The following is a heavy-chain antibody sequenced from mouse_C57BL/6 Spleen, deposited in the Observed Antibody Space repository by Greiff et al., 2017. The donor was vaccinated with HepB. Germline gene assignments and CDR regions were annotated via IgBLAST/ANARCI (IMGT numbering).Heavy chain of an antibody. CDR1: GYTFTSYW. CDR2: INPSSGYT. CDR3: APIYYGNYGFAY. V-gene: IGHV1-7*01. D-gene: IGHD2-1*01. J-gene: IGHJ3*01. Sequence: VKLVESGAELAKPGASVKLSCKASGYTFTSYWMHWVKQRPGQGLEWIGYINPSSGYTKYNQKFKDKATLTADKSSSTAYMQLSSLKYEYSAVYYCAPIYYGNYGFAYWGQGTLVTVSA.